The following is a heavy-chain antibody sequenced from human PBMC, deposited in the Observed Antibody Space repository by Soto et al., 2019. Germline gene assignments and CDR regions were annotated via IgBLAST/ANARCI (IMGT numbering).Heavy chain of an antibody. V-gene: IGHV4-39*01. Sequence: QLQPQESGPGLVKPSETLSLTCTVSGGSISSVSYYWGWIRQPPGKGLEWIGSIYYSGSAYYSPSLKSRVTMSVDTSKNQLSLKLSSVTAADTAVYYCARLHCNSPNCVPLDPWGQGTLVTVSS. D-gene: IGHD2-2*01. CDR1: GGSISSVSYY. J-gene: IGHJ5*02. CDR3: ARLHCNSPNCVPLDP. CDR2: IYYSGSA.